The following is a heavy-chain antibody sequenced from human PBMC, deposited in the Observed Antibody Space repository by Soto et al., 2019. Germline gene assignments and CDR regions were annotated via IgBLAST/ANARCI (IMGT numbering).Heavy chain of an antibody. Sequence: KASETLSLTCTVSGGSPFGDYCTWIRQPAGGGLEWIGRINSDGNTNYSPSLKSRVTMSVDPSRKHFSLNLTSVTAADTASYFCARARRLENWFDPWGPGIQVTVSS. J-gene: IGHJ5*02. V-gene: IGHV4-4*07. CDR1: GGSPFGDY. CDR3: ARARRLENWFDP. D-gene: IGHD5-12*01. CDR2: INSDGNT.